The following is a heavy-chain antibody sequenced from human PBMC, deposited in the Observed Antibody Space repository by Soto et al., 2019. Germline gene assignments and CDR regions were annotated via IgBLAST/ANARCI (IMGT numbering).Heavy chain of an antibody. Sequence: PGGSLRLSCAASGCTFSSYSMNWVRQAPGKGLEWVSSISSSSSYIYYADSVKGRFTISRDNAKNSLYLQMNSLRAEDTAVYYCARDRTSPWLALDYWGQGTLVTVSS. D-gene: IGHD6-19*01. V-gene: IGHV3-21*01. J-gene: IGHJ4*02. CDR1: GCTFSSYS. CDR2: ISSSSSYI. CDR3: ARDRTSPWLALDY.